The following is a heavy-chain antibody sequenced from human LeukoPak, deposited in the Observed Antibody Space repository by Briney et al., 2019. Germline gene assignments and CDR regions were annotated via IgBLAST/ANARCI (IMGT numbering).Heavy chain of an antibody. CDR1: GYTFTSFG. Sequence: GASVKVSCKASGYTFTSFGISWVRQAPGQGPEWMGWISAYNGNINYVQKFQGRVTMTTGTSTNTAYMELRSLTSDDTAVYYCARDLGLDTTMIFFDYWGQGTLVTVSS. V-gene: IGHV1-18*01. J-gene: IGHJ4*02. CDR2: ISAYNGNI. CDR3: ARDLGLDTTMIFFDY. D-gene: IGHD3/OR15-3a*01.